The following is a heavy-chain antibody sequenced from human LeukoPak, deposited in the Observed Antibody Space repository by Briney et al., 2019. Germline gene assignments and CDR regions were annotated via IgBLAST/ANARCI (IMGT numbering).Heavy chain of an antibody. Sequence: ASVKVSCKASGYTFTSYAMHWVRQAPGQRLEWMGWINAGNGNTKYSQKFQGRVTITRDTSASTAYMELSSLRSEDTAVYYCARVSIAARRGAFDIWGQGTMVTVSS. V-gene: IGHV1-3*01. D-gene: IGHD6-6*01. CDR1: GYTFTSYA. CDR3: ARVSIAARRGAFDI. CDR2: INAGNGNT. J-gene: IGHJ3*02.